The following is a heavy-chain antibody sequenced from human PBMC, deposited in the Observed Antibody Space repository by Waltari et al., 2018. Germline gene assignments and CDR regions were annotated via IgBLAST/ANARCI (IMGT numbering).Heavy chain of an antibody. CDR2: RAYDGSNK. D-gene: IGHD6-19*01. CDR1: GFTFSSYD. CDR3: ARGRIAVAAHFDY. J-gene: IGHJ4*02. V-gene: IGHV3-30-3*01. Sequence: QVQLVESGGGVVQPGRSLRLSCAASGFTFSSYDMDWVRQAPGKGMEGVAVRAYDGSNKYYADSVKGRFTISRDNSKNTLYLQMNSLRAEDTAVYYCARGRIAVAAHFDYWGQGTLVTVSS.